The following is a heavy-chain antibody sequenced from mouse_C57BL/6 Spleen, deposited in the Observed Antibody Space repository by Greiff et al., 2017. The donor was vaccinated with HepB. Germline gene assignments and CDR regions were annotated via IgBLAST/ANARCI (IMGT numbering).Heavy chain of an antibody. CDR1: GFTFTDYY. D-gene: IGHD1-1*01. CDR2: VYPYNGGT. J-gene: IGHJ2*01. Sequence: VQLQQSGPVLVKPGPSVKLSCKASGFTFTDYYMHWVKQSHGKSLEWIGLVYPYNGGTRSNKKFKGQATLTVDTSSSTAYMVLNSLNSEDSAVYYCAIKIFITTVVEGYYFDYWGQGTTLTVSS. V-gene: IGHV1-36*01. CDR3: AIKIFITTVVEGYYFDY.